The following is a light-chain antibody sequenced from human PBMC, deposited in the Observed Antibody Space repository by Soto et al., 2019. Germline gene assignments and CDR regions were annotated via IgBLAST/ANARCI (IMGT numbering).Light chain of an antibody. CDR1: ESVAGH. CDR2: GSY. V-gene: IGKV3-15*01. CDR3: KQYDSWPRT. Sequence: EILMTQSPATLSVSPGERATLSCRASESVAGHLAWYQQKPGQAPRLLIHGSYIRATGIQVRFSGSGSGTEFTLTISSLQSEDFAVYYCKQYDSWPRTVGQGTKVDIK. J-gene: IGKJ1*01.